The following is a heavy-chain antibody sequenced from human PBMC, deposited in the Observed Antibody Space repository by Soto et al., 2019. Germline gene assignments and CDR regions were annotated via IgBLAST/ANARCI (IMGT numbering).Heavy chain of an antibody. CDR2: TYYRSKWYN. CDR3: ARDRSGYMIAAAVYYYYYGMDV. V-gene: IGHV6-1*01. J-gene: IGHJ6*02. Sequence: SQTLSLTCAISGDSVSSNSAAWNWIRQSPSRGLEWLGRTYYRSKWYNDYAVSVKSRITISPDTSKNQFSLQLNSVTPEDTAVYYCARDRSGYMIAAAVYYYYYGMDVWGQGTTVTVSS. CDR1: GDSVSSNSAA. D-gene: IGHD6-13*01.